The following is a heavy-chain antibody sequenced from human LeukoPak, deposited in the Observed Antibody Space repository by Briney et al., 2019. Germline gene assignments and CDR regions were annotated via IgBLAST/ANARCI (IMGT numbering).Heavy chain of an antibody. D-gene: IGHD6-13*01. J-gene: IGHJ6*03. CDR2: IYYSGST. CDR1: GGSISSYY. Sequence: SETLSLTCTVSGGSISSYYWSWIRQPPGKGLEWIGYIYYSGSTNYNPSLKSRVTISVDTSKNQFSLKLSSVTAADTAVYYCARSSSSWYPYYYYMDVWGKGTTVTVSS. V-gene: IGHV4-59*01. CDR3: ARSSSSWYPYYYYMDV.